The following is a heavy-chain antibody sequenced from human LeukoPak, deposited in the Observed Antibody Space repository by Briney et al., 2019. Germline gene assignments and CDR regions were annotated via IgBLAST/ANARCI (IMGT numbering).Heavy chain of an antibody. J-gene: IGHJ4*02. CDR3: ARDAGYSYGYAYYFDY. V-gene: IGHV4-30-2*01. Sequence: SQTLSLTCAVSGGSISSGSYSWSWIRQPPGKGLEWIGYIYPRGSTYYNPSFKSRVTISVDTSKNQFSLKLSSVTAADTAVYYCARDAGYSYGYAYYFDYWGQGTLVTVSS. D-gene: IGHD5-18*01. CDR1: GGSISSGSYS. CDR2: IYPRGST.